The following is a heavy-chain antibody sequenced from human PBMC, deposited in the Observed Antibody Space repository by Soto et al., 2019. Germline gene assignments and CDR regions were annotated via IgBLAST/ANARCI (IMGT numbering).Heavy chain of an antibody. CDR1: GGSISSYY. V-gene: IGHV4-59*01. Sequence: QVQLQESGPGLVKPSETLSLTCTVSGGSISSYYWSWNRQPPGKGLEWIRYIYHTGSTNYNPSLKRRITFSADTSKNQFAPNLSSVTAADTAKYYGARVVSSGSYFAHWGQGTLVTVSS. D-gene: IGHD3-22*01. CDR3: ARVVSSGSYFAH. J-gene: IGHJ4*02. CDR2: IYHTGST.